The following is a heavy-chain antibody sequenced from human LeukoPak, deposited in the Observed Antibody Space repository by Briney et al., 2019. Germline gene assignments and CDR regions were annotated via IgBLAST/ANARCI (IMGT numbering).Heavy chain of an antibody. CDR1: GGSISSGDYY. J-gene: IGHJ5*02. V-gene: IGHV4-30-4*01. Sequence: SETLSLTCTVSGGSISSGDYYWSWIRQPPGKGLEWIGYIYYSGSTYYNPSLKSRVTISVDTSKNQFSLKLSSVTAADTAVYYCARAVNFWSWLDPWGQGTLVTVSS. D-gene: IGHD3-3*01. CDR2: IYYSGST. CDR3: ARAVNFWSWLDP.